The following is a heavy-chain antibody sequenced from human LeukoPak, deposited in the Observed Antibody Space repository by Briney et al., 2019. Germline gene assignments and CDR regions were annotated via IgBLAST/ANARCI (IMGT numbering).Heavy chain of an antibody. CDR1: GFTFSSYG. D-gene: IGHD3-16*01. J-gene: IGHJ6*03. CDR2: ISYDGSNK. Sequence: GGSLRLSCAASGFTFSSYGMHWVRQAPGKGLEWVAVISYDGSNKYYADSVKGRFTISRDNSKNTLYLQMNSLRAEDTAVYYCASGLRMDVWGKGTTVTVSS. V-gene: IGHV3-30*03. CDR3: ASGLRMDV.